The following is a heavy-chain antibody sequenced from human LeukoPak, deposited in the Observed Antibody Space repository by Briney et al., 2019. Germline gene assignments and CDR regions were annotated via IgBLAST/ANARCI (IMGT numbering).Heavy chain of an antibody. Sequence: PGRSLRLSCVAFGFTFDDYAMHWVRQAPGKGLEWVSSISWNSGNVGYGDSVKGRFTISRDNAKNSLYLQMNSLRAEDTALYYCAKDQTYDSSGYYSGFDYWGQGTLVTVSS. CDR2: ISWNSGNV. J-gene: IGHJ4*02. CDR1: GFTFDDYA. CDR3: AKDQTYDSSGYYSGFDY. D-gene: IGHD3-22*01. V-gene: IGHV3-9*01.